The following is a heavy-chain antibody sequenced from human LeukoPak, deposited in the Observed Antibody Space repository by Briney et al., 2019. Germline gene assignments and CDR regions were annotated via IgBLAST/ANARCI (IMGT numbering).Heavy chain of an antibody. CDR1: GGSITGTNW. V-gene: IGHV4-4*02. D-gene: IGHD1-26*01. CDR2: ISLTGRT. Sequence: SETLSLTCGVSGGSITGTNWWSWVRQPPGQGLEWIGEISLTGRTNYNPSLIGRVIMSLDESRNQLSLTLTSVTAADTAMYYCTRESGPYCPFGYWGQGTLVVVPS. CDR3: TRESGPYCPFGY. J-gene: IGHJ4*02.